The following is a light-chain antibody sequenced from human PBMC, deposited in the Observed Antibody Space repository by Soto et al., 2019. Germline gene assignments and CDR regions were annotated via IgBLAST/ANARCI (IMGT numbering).Light chain of an antibody. V-gene: IGKV1-8*01. Sequence: AIRMTQSPSSFSASTGDRVTITCRASQSISSYLAWYQQKPGKAPKLLIYAASTLQSGVPSRFSGSGSGTDFTLTISCLQSEDFATYYCQQYYGYPWTFGQGTKVEIK. CDR2: AAS. CDR1: QSISSY. CDR3: QQYYGYPWT. J-gene: IGKJ1*01.